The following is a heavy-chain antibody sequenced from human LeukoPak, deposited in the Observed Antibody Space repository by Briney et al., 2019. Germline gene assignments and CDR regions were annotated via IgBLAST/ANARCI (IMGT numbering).Heavy chain of an antibody. D-gene: IGHD5-12*01. CDR1: GFTFNSYG. CDR3: AKDRGRGYDWDHYLYGMDI. J-gene: IGHJ6*02. Sequence: GGSLRLSCAASGFTFNSYGMHWVRQAPGKGLEWVAVISYDGSNKYYADSVKGRFTISRDNDRDTLYLQMTSLTAEDTAIYYCAKDRGRGYDWDHYLYGMDIWGQGTTVAVSS. V-gene: IGHV3-30*18. CDR2: ISYDGSNK.